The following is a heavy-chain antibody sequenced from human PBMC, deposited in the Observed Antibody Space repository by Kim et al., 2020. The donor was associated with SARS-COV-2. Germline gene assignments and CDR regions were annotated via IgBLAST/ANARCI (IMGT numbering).Heavy chain of an antibody. CDR2: IYYSGST. Sequence: SETLSLTCTVSGGSISSSSYYWGWIRQPPGKGLEWIGSIYYSGSTYYNPSLKSRVTISVDTSKNQFSLKLSSVTAADTAVYYCASRSRSWYQVDYWGQGTLVTVSS. D-gene: IGHD6-13*01. CDR1: GGSISSSSYY. CDR3: ASRSRSWYQVDY. J-gene: IGHJ4*02. V-gene: IGHV4-39*01.